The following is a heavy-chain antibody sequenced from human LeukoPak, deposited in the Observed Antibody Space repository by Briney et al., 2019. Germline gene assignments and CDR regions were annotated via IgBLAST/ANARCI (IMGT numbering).Heavy chain of an antibody. D-gene: IGHD7-27*01. CDR2: IYYSGST. V-gene: IGHV4-39*01. CDR3: ASSGDPLVYYFDY. CDR1: GGSISSSSYY. J-gene: IGHJ4*02. Sequence: SETLSLTCTVSGGSISSSSYYRGWIRQPPGKGLEWIGSIYYSGSTYYNPSLKSRVTISVDTSKNQFSLKLSSVTAADTAVYYCASSGDPLVYYFDYWGQGTLVTVSS.